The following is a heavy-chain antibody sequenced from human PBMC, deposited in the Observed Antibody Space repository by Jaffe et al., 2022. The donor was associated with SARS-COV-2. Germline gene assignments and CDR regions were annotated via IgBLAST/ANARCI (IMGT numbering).Heavy chain of an antibody. CDR3: ARDSDGSQSGWFDP. Sequence: QVQLVQSGAEVKKPGSSVKVSCKASGGTFSSYTISWVRQAPGQGLEWMGRIIPILGIANYAQKFQGRVTITADKSTSTAYMELSSLRSEDTAVYYCARDSDGSQSGWFDPWGQGTLVTVSS. D-gene: IGHD3-10*01. CDR1: GGTFSSYT. V-gene: IGHV1-69*08. J-gene: IGHJ5*02. CDR2: IIPILGIA.